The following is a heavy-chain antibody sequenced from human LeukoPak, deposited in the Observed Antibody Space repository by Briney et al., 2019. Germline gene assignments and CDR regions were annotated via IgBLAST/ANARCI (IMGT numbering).Heavy chain of an antibody. D-gene: IGHD6-13*01. J-gene: IGHJ4*02. Sequence: SETLSLTCTVSGYSISSYSWSWIRQPPGKGLECIGNFYHSGITNYSPSFKSRVTISVDTSKNQVFLRLSSVTVADTAVYYCARFEAASGLDYWGQGTLVTVSS. CDR3: ARFEAASGLDY. V-gene: IGHV4-59*08. CDR1: GYSISSYS. CDR2: FYHSGIT.